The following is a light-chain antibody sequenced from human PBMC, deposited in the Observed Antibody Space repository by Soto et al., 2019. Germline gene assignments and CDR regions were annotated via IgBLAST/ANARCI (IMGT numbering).Light chain of an antibody. CDR1: SSDVGSYNL. J-gene: IGLJ1*01. V-gene: IGLV2-23*01. CDR2: EGS. Sequence: QSALTQPASVSGSPGQSSTISCTGTSSDVGSYNLVSWYQQHPGKAPKLMIYEGSKRPSGVSNRFAGSKSGNTASLTISGLQAEDEADYYCCSYAGSRTYVFGTGTKVTVL. CDR3: CSYAGSRTYV.